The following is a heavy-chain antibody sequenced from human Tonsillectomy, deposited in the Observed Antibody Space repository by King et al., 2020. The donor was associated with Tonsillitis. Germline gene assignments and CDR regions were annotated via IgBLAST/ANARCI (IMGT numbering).Heavy chain of an antibody. D-gene: IGHD3-22*01. CDR3: ARARITMIIPGFYYYMDV. CDR2: ISSDGSTK. CDR1: GFTFTNYP. V-gene: IGHV3-30*04. J-gene: IGHJ6*03. Sequence: VQLVESGGGVVQPGRSLRLSCAASGFTFTNYPIHWVRQAPGQGLQWVAVISSDGSTKFYADSVKGRFTISRDNSKNTLYLQMNSLRAEDTAVYYCARARITMIIPGFYYYMDVWGKGATVTVSS.